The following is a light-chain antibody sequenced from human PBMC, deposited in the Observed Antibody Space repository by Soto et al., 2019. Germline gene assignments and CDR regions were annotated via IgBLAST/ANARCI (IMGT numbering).Light chain of an antibody. Sequence: EIVLTQSPGTLSLSPGERATLSCRASQSVSSSYLAWYQQKPGQAPRLLIYGASSRATGIPDTFSGSGSGTDFTLTITILEPDDSAVYYCQQHGISHITFGPGTRLEIK. CDR3: QQHGISHIT. J-gene: IGKJ5*01. CDR1: QSVSSSY. V-gene: IGKV3-20*01. CDR2: GAS.